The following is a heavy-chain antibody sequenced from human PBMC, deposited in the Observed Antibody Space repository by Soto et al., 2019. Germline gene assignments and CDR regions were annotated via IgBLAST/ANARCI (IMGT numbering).Heavy chain of an antibody. CDR2: ISYDGSNK. CDR1: GFTFSSYA. J-gene: IGHJ4*02. Sequence: GGSLRLSCAASGFTFSSYAMHWVRQAPGKGLEWVAVISYDGSNKYYADSVKGRFTISRDNSKNTLYLQMNSLRAEDTAVYYCARGHHGEDDYWGQGTLVTVSS. V-gene: IGHV3-30-3*01. CDR3: ARGHHGEDDY. D-gene: IGHD4-17*01.